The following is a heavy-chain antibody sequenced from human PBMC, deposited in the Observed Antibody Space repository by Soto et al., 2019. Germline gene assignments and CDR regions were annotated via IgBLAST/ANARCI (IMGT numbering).Heavy chain of an antibody. D-gene: IGHD4-17*01. Sequence: SETLSLTCTVSGGSISSYYWSWIRQPPGKGLEWIGYIYYSGSTNYNPSLKSRVTISVDTSKNQFSLKLSSVTTADTAVYYCARGRRSVTTSYYYYYYMDVWGKGTTVTVSS. CDR1: GGSISSYY. CDR2: IYYSGST. J-gene: IGHJ6*03. CDR3: ARGRRSVTTSYYYYYYMDV. V-gene: IGHV4-59*01.